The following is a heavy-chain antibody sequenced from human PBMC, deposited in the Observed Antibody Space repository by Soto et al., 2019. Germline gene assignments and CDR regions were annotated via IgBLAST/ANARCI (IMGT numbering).Heavy chain of an antibody. CDR1: GFTFSTFA. CDR2: VGDDGFRT. CDR3: ATKFRSYFDH. J-gene: IGHJ4*02. V-gene: IGHV3-23*01. Sequence: PGGSLRLSCVASGFTFSTFAMTWVRQTLGKGLEWVATVGDDGFRTNVADSVKGRFIISRDNSKDTLSLEMSSLRVEDTGIYYCATKFRSYFDHWGQGVRVTVSS.